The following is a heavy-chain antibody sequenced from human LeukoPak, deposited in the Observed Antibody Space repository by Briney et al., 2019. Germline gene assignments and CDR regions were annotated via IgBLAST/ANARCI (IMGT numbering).Heavy chain of an antibody. CDR1: GFTVSNNY. J-gene: IGHJ4*02. D-gene: IGHD6-19*01. CDR3: ARGSGWYFYFDY. CDR2: IYSGGST. V-gene: IGHV3-53*01. Sequence: PGGSLTLSCAASGFTVSNNYMSWVRHAPGKGLEWVSAIYSGGSTNYADSVEGRFTLSRDNSEDTLYLQMNSLRAEDTAVYYCARGSGWYFYFDYWGQGTLVTVSS.